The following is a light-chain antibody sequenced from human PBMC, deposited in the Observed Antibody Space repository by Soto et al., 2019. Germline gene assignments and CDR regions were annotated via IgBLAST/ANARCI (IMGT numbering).Light chain of an antibody. CDR3: QHYNGFPIT. V-gene: IGKV1-33*01. Sequence: DIKIAHPPCSLTASLGDRVTITCQASQDIRYYLNWYQQKTGQAPKLLIYDASQLETGVPSRFSGSGSGTDFTFTINNLQPEDIGTYYCQHYNGFPITFGQGTRLEIK. CDR2: DAS. J-gene: IGKJ5*01. CDR1: QDIRYY.